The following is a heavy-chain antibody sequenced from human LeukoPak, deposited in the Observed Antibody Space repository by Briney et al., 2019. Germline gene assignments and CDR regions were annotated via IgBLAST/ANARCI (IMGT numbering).Heavy chain of an antibody. Sequence: ASVKVSCKASGYTFTSYDINWVRQATGQGLEWMGWINPNSGGTNYAQKFQGRVTMTEDTSTDTAYMELSSLRSEDTAVYYCATGEGIVVVPAAPPFDYWGQGTLVTVSS. D-gene: IGHD2-2*01. J-gene: IGHJ4*02. V-gene: IGHV1-8*01. CDR2: INPNSGGT. CDR1: GYTFTSYD. CDR3: ATGEGIVVVPAAPPFDY.